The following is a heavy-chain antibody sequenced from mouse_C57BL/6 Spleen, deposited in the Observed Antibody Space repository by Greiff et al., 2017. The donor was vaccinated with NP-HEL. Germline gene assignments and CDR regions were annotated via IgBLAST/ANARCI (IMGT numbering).Heavy chain of an antibody. CDR3: ARHGTTVVEDYAMDY. D-gene: IGHD1-1*01. V-gene: IGHV2-6-1*01. J-gene: IGHJ4*01. CDR1: GFSFTSYG. CDR2: IWSDGST. Sequence: VQLVESGPGLVAPSQSLSITCTVSGFSFTSYGVHWVRQPPGKGLEWLVVIWSDGSTTYNSALKSRLSISKDNSKSQVFLKMNSLQTDDTAMYYCARHGTTVVEDYAMDYWGQGTSVTVSS.